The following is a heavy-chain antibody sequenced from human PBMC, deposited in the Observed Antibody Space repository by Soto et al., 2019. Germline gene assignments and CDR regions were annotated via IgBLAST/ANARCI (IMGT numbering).Heavy chain of an antibody. Sequence: ASVKVSCKASGYTFTSYGISWVRQAPGQGLEWMGWISAYNGNTNYAQKLQGRVTMTTDTSTSTAYMELRSLRSDDTAVYYCARDLPNYYGSACFDDWGQGTLVTVSS. V-gene: IGHV1-18*01. J-gene: IGHJ4*02. CDR1: GYTFTSYG. CDR2: ISAYNGNT. CDR3: ARDLPNYYGSACFDD. D-gene: IGHD3-10*01.